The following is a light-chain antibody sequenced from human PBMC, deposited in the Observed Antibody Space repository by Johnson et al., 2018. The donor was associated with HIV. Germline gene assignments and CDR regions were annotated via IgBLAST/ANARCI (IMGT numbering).Light chain of an antibody. CDR2: ENN. CDR3: GTWNSSLSAYV. CDR1: SSNIGNNY. Sequence: QSALTQPPSVSAAPGQKVTISCSGSSSNIGNNYVSWYQQLPGTAPKLLIYENNKRPSGIPDRFSGSKSGTSATLCITGLRTGDEADYYCGTWNSSLSAYVFETETKVTVL. V-gene: IGLV1-51*02. J-gene: IGLJ1*01.